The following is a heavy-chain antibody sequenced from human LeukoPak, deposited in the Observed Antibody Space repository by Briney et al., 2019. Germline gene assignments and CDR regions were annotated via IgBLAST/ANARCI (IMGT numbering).Heavy chain of an antibody. V-gene: IGHV1-8*01. CDR3: ASSPPKVLVRGVIISKYYYYYGMDV. CDR2: MNPNSGNT. J-gene: IGHJ6*02. D-gene: IGHD3-10*01. CDR1: GYTFTSYD. Sequence: GASVKVSCKASGYTFTSYDINWVRQATGQGLEWMGWMNPNSGNTGYAQKFQGRVTMTRNPSISTAYMELSSLRSEDTAVYYCASSPPKVLVRGVIISKYYYYYGMDVWGQGTTVTVSS.